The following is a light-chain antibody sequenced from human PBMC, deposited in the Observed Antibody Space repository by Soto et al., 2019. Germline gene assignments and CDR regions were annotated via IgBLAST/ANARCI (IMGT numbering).Light chain of an antibody. J-gene: IGLJ1*01. V-gene: IGLV2-8*01. CDR2: EVT. CDR3: SSFGRGNKV. Sequence: QSALTQPPSASGSPGQSVTISCTGTSGDVGGYNYVSWYQQHPGKAPKLIIYEVTKRPSGVPDRFSGSKSGNTASLTVSGLQAEDEADYYCSSFGRGNKVFGTGTKLTVL. CDR1: SGDVGGYNY.